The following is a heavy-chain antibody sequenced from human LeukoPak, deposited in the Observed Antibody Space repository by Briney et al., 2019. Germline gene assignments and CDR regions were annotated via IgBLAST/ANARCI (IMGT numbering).Heavy chain of an antibody. CDR1: GGSFSGYY. Sequence: PSETLSLTCAVYGGSFSGYYRSWIRQPPGKGLEWIGEINHSGSTYYNPSLKSRVTISVDTSKNQFSLKLSSVTAADTAVYYCARVPYYYGSGKGPYNWFDPWGQGTLVTVSS. V-gene: IGHV4-34*01. D-gene: IGHD3-10*01. CDR3: ARVPYYYGSGKGPYNWFDP. J-gene: IGHJ5*02. CDR2: INHSGST.